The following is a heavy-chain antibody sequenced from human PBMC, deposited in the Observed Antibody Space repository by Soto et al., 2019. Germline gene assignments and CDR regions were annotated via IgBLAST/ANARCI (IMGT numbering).Heavy chain of an antibody. CDR1: SSTFCCIE. D-gene: IGHD1-1*01. V-gene: IGHV3-11*01. CDR2: ISNSGDNI. Sequence: XVSMGRSSAVPSSTFCCIEMRWVSQSQGKGLEWVSYISNSGDNIYYADSVKGRFTVSRDNTKNSVYLQMNSVRAQDTAVHYCGYQLWAFDLWGQGTRVTFSS. J-gene: IGHJ5*02. CDR3: GYQLWAFDL.